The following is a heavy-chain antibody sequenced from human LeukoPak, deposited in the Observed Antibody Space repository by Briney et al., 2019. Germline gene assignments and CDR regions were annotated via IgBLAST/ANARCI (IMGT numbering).Heavy chain of an antibody. CDR2: IYYNGST. Sequence: SETLSLTCTVSGGSINNASYHWGWIRQPPGKGLEWIGSIYYNGSTYYSPSLKSRLTISVDTSKNPFSLRLTSVTAADTAVYYCARHYYDSSGYWSPPGDYWAQGTLVTVSS. D-gene: IGHD3-22*01. CDR1: GGSINNASYH. V-gene: IGHV4-39*01. J-gene: IGHJ4*02. CDR3: ARHYYDSSGYWSPPGDY.